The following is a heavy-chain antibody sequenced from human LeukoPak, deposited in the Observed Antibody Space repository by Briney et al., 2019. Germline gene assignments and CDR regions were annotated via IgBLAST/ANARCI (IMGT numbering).Heavy chain of an antibody. CDR3: ARILSSGWTGGAFDS. CDR1: GYSISSSNW. J-gene: IGHJ3*02. V-gene: IGHV4-28*01. D-gene: IGHD6-19*01. CDR2: IYYSGST. Sequence: SETLSLTCAVSGYSISSSNWWGWIRQSPGKGLEWIGYIYYSGSTYYNPSLKSRVTMSVDTSKNQFSLKLNSVTAVDTAVYYCARILSSGWTGGAFDSWGQGTMVIVSS.